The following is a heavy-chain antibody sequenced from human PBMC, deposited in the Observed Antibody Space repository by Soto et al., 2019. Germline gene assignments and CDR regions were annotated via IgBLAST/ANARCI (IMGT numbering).Heavy chain of an antibody. V-gene: IGHV3-30*03. CDR3: TGEVASGY. D-gene: IGHD2-8*02. J-gene: IGHJ4*02. CDR1: GFTVSSYG. CDR2: ISRDGGTK. Sequence: QVQLVESGGGVVQPGRSLRLSRAVSGFTVSSYGMHWVRQAPGKGLEWGAVISRDGGTKFYADSVEGRFTISKDNSRNTLFLEMNSLRGDDMAVYYCTGEVASGYWGQGTLVTVSS.